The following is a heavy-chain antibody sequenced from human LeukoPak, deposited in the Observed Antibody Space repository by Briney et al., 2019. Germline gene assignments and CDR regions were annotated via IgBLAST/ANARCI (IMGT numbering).Heavy chain of an antibody. V-gene: IGHV1-2*02. CDR3: ARAPSPYTTSRFHY. Sequence: ASVNVSCMTSGYSLIDYYIQWMPRAPGQGVVGGAWIVSHSGCTLYTQKFQVIVPMTRHTPISTVYMELSGLRSDATAVYYCARAPSPYTTSRFHYSGPGTLVTAS. D-gene: IGHD2-2*01. CDR1: GYSLIDYY. J-gene: IGHJ4*02. CDR2: IVSHSGCT.